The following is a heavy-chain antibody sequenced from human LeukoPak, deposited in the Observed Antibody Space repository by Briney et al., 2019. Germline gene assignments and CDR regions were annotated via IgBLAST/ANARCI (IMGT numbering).Heavy chain of an antibody. Sequence: GGSLRLSCAASGFTFSNAWMNWVRQAPGKGLEWVGFIRSKAYGETADYAASVKGRFTISRDDSKAIAYLQMNSLKTEDTAVYHCTRDRGAYNLYDYWGQGTLVTVSS. D-gene: IGHD1-1*01. CDR2: IRSKAYGETA. V-gene: IGHV3-49*04. J-gene: IGHJ4*02. CDR1: GFTFSNAW. CDR3: TRDRGAYNLYDY.